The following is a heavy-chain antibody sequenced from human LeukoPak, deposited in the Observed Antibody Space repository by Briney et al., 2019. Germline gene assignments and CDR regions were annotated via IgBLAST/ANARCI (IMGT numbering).Heavy chain of an antibody. Sequence: PGGSLRLSCAASGITFSSYGMSWVRQAPGKGLEWVSSISSTGGTTYYADSVKGRFTISRDNSKNTLYLQMNSLRAEDTAVYYCAKDPVGYNYYYYYMDVWGKGTTVTISS. D-gene: IGHD5-24*01. CDR3: AKDPVGYNYYYYYMDV. CDR1: GITFSSYG. CDR2: ISSTGGTT. J-gene: IGHJ6*03. V-gene: IGHV3-23*01.